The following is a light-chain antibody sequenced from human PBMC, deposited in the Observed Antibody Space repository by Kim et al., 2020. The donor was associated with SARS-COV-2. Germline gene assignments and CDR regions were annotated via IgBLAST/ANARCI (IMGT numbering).Light chain of an antibody. J-gene: IGLJ3*02. V-gene: IGLV6-57*03. CDR3: QSYDSSNWV. CDR1: SGSMASNY. CDR2: EDN. Sequence: VTITCTRSSGSMASNYVQWYQHRPGSAPTTVIYEDNQRPSGVPDRFSGSIDSSSNSASLTISGLKTEDEADYYCQSYDSSNWVFGGGTQLTVL.